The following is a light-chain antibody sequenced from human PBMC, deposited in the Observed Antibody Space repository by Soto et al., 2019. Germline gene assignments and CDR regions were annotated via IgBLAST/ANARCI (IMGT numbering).Light chain of an antibody. Sequence: QSVLIQPASVSGSPGQSITISCIGTSSDIGTYNLVSWYQHHPGKAPKLIIYEGSKRSSGYSNRFSGSQSGNTASLTISGLQAEDEADYYCCAYAGYSNFVFGNGTKVT. CDR3: CAYAGYSNFV. CDR2: EGS. V-gene: IGLV2-23*01. CDR1: SSDIGTYNL. J-gene: IGLJ1*01.